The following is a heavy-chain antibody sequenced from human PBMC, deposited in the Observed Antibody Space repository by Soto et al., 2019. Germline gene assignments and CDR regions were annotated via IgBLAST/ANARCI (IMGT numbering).Heavy chain of an antibody. CDR3: ATGIVVVVAATFDI. CDR2: ISGSGGST. D-gene: IGHD2-15*01. V-gene: IGHV3-23*01. CDR1: GFTFSSYA. J-gene: IGHJ3*02. Sequence: GGSLRLSCAASGFTFSSYAMSWVCQAPGKGLEWVSAISGSGGSTYYADSVKGRFTISRDNSKNTLYLQMNSLRAEDTAVYYCATGIVVVVAATFDIWGQGTMVTVSS.